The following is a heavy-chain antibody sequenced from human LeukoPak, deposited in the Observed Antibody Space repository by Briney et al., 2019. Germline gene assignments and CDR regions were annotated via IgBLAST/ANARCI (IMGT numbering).Heavy chain of an antibody. CDR2: INHSGST. V-gene: IGHV4-34*01. J-gene: IGHJ4*02. Sequence: SGTLSLTCAVYGGSFSGYYWSWIRQPPGKGLEWIGEINHSGSTNYNPSLKSRVTISVDTSKNQFSLKLSSVTAADTAVYYCASIDVGYSSSWFLRTPIDYWGQGTLVTVSS. D-gene: IGHD6-13*01. CDR3: ASIDVGYSSSWFLRTPIDY. CDR1: GGSFSGYY.